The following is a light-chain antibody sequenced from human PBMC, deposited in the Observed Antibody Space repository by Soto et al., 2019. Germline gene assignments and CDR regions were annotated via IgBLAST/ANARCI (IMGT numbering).Light chain of an antibody. V-gene: IGKV1-5*03. CDR1: QSISSW. J-gene: IGKJ1*01. Sequence: DSQMTQSPYTLSASLGYRFSITCRASQSISSWLAWYQQKPGKAPKLLIYKASSLESGVPSRFSGSGSGTEFTPTISSLQPDDFATYYCQQYNSYPWTFGQGTKVDIK. CDR2: KAS. CDR3: QQYNSYPWT.